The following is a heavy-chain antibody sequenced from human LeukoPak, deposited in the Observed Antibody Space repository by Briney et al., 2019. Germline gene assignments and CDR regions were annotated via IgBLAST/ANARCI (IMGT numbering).Heavy chain of an antibody. V-gene: IGHV3-7*01. CDR1: GFTFSSYW. J-gene: IGHJ6*03. CDR3: ARDASAGVYDFWSGNYYYYYMDV. D-gene: IGHD3-3*01. Sequence: PGGSLRLSCAASGFTFSSYWMTWVRQAPGKGLEWVANINQDGSEKYYVDSVKGRFTISRDNAKNSLYLQMNSLRAEDTAVYYCARDASAGVYDFWSGNYYYYYMDVWGKGTTVTVSS. CDR2: INQDGSEK.